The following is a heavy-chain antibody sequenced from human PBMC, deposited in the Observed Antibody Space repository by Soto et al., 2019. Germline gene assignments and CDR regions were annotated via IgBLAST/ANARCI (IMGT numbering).Heavy chain of an antibody. J-gene: IGHJ4*02. CDR2: ISDRGEST. D-gene: IGHD6-19*01. CDR1: GFTFRSFG. V-gene: IGHV3-23*01. Sequence: EVNLLESGGDLIQPGGSLRLSCAASGFTFRSFGMSWVRQAPGRGLEWVSSISDRGESTYYADSVKGRFTISRDNSRNTLYLQMSSLRAEDPALYYCARSLIIVAGSWDFWGQGTLVAVSS. CDR3: ARSLIIVAGSWDF.